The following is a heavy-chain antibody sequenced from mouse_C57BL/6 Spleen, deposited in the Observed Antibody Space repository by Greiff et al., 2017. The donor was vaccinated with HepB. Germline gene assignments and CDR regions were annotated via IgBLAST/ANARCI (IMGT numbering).Heavy chain of an antibody. V-gene: IGHV1-55*01. J-gene: IGHJ1*03. D-gene: IGHD1-1*01. CDR3: ARSYGSSYVGYFDV. CDR1: GYTFTSYW. Sequence: QVQLQQPGAELVKPGASVKMSCKASGYTFTSYWITWVKQRPGQGLEWIGDIYPGSGSTNYNEKFKSKATLTVDTSSSTAYMQLSSLTSEDSAVYYCARSYGSSYVGYFDVWGTGTTVTVSS. CDR2: IYPGSGST.